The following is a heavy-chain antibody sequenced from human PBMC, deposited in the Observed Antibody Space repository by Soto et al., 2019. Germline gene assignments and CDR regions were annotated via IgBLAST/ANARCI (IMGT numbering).Heavy chain of an antibody. J-gene: IGHJ4*02. V-gene: IGHV3-30-3*01. D-gene: IGHD3-22*01. Sequence: GGSLRLSCAASGFTFSSYAMHWVRQAPGKGLEWVAVISYDGSNKYYADSVKGRFTISRDNSKNTLYLQMNSLRAEDTAVYYYARESVVAYYFDYWGQGTLVTVSS. CDR3: ARESVVAYYFDY. CDR1: GFTFSSYA. CDR2: ISYDGSNK.